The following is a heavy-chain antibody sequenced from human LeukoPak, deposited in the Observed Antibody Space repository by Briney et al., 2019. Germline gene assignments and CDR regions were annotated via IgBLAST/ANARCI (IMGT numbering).Heavy chain of an antibody. J-gene: IGHJ3*02. Sequence: PSETLSLTCTVSGDSISSDNYSWTWIRQPAGKGLEWIGRFLTTESTNYNPSLKSRVTISADMSRNQFSLELRSVTAADTAVYYCVRQSSYYDTSGRIPYAFDIWGQGTMVTVSS. CDR2: FLTTEST. CDR1: GDSISSDNYS. D-gene: IGHD3-22*01. V-gene: IGHV4-61*02. CDR3: VRQSSYYDTSGRIPYAFDI.